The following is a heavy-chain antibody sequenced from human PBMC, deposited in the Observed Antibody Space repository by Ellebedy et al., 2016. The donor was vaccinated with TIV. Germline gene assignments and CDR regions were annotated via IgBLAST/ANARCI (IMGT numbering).Heavy chain of an antibody. D-gene: IGHD6-13*01. J-gene: IGHJ4*02. Sequence: SETLSLTCAVDGESFSVHFWTWIRQPPGKGLEWIGEINQSGSTNFNPPLKGRVTTSIDSSNNQFSLRLTSVAAADTAVYYCVRGLSTGGTFGGYDSWGQGMQVSVSS. CDR1: GESFSVHF. CDR3: VRGLSTGGTFGGYDS. V-gene: IGHV4-34*01. CDR2: INQSGST.